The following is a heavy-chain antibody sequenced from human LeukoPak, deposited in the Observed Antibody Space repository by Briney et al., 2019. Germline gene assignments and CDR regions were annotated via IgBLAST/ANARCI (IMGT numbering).Heavy chain of an antibody. CDR3: ARVDSIAARPVYMDV. CDR2: IYYSGST. D-gene: IGHD6-6*01. J-gene: IGHJ6*03. Sequence: PSETLSLTCTVSGGSISSYYWSWIRQPPGKGLEWIGYIYYSGSTNYNPSLKSRVTISVDTSKNQFSLKLSSVTAADTAVYYCARVDSIAARPVYMDVWGKGTTVTVSS. CDR1: GGSISSYY. V-gene: IGHV4-59*01.